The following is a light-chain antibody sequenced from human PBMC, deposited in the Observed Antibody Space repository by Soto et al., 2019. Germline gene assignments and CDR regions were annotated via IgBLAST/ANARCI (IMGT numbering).Light chain of an antibody. V-gene: IGLV2-14*01. CDR3: SSYTSDSSYV. CDR1: SSDVGLYDY. J-gene: IGLJ1*01. Sequence: SVLTQPAAVSGSPGQSITISCTGTSSDVGLYDYVSWYQQHPGKAPQLMIYAVSNRPSGVSNRFSASKSGNTASLFISGLQAEDAAAYYCSSYTSDSSYVFGSGTKVTVL. CDR2: AVS.